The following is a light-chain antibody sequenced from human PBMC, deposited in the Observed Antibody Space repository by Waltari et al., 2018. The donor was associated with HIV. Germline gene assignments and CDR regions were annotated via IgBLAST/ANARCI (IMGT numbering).Light chain of an antibody. CDR1: QAISRN. Sequence: DIQMTQSPSSLSASVGDRVTITCRASQAISRNLVWFQQKPGKAPRPLIYAASSLQGGVPSKFSGSGSGTDFTLTISSLQPEDFATYYCQQYNKYPITFGQGTRLEIK. CDR2: AAS. V-gene: IGKV1-16*02. CDR3: QQYNKYPIT. J-gene: IGKJ5*01.